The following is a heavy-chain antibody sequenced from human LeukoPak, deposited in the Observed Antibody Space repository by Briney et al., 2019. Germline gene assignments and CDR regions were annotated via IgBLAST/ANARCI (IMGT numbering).Heavy chain of an antibody. CDR2: IKQDGSAK. CDR1: GFTFSSYW. J-gene: IGHJ5*02. D-gene: IGHD3-10*01. CDR3: ARDPDHLRGVIHNVS. Sequence: GGSLRLSCAASGFTFSSYWMSWVRLAPGKGLEWVANIKQDGSAKFYVESVKGRFTISRDNAKNSLYLQMNSLRAEDTAVYYCARDPDHLRGVIHNVSWGQGTLVTVSS. V-gene: IGHV3-7*01.